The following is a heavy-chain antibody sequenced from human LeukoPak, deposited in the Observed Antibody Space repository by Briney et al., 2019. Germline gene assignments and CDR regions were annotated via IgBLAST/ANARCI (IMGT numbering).Heavy chain of an antibody. J-gene: IGHJ4*02. Sequence: SETLSLTCTVSGDSISSSTYYWGWIRQPPGKGLEWIGSIHNAGSTYYHPSLKSRVSISVDTSKAHLSLKLRSATAADTAVYYCARHGGISGVGPTEDYWGPGTLVTVSS. D-gene: IGHD1-26*01. CDR2: IHNAGST. V-gene: IGHV4-39*01. CDR1: GDSISSSTYY. CDR3: ARHGGISGVGPTEDY.